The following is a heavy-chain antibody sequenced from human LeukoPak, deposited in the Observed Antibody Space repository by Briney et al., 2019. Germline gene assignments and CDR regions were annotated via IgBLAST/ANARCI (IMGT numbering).Heavy chain of an antibody. CDR3: ARDQGRDGYND. CDR1: GGSISSYY. V-gene: IGHV4-59*01. Sequence: SETLSLTCTVSGGSISSYYWSWIRQPPGKGLEWIGYIYYSGYTNCNPSLKSRVTMSVDTSKNQFSLILSSVTAADTAVYYCARDQGRDGYNDWGQGTLVTVSS. D-gene: IGHD5-24*01. J-gene: IGHJ4*02. CDR2: IYYSGYT.